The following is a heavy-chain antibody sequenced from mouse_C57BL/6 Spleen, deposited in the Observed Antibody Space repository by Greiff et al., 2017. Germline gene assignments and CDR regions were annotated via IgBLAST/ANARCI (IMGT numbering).Heavy chain of an antibody. CDR3: AREGDDYDDGAY. V-gene: IGHV1-82*01. Sequence: VKLMESGPELVKPGASVKISCKASGYAFSSSWMNWVKQRPGKGLEWIGRIYPGDGDTNYNGKFKGKATLTADKSSSTAYMQLSSLTSEDSAVYFCAREGDDYDDGAYWGQGTLVTVSA. CDR1: GYAFSSSW. CDR2: IYPGDGDT. D-gene: IGHD2-4*01. J-gene: IGHJ3*01.